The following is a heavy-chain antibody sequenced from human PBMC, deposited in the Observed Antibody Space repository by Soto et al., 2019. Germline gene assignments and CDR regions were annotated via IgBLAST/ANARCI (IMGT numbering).Heavy chain of an antibody. CDR2: IYSGGST. V-gene: IGHV3-53*01. J-gene: IGHJ4*02. CDR1: GFTVSSNY. CDR3: ARTLTYYYDSSGFDY. Sequence: VGSLRLSCAASGFTVSSNYMSWVRQAPGKGLEWVSVIYSGGSTYYADSVKGRFTISRDNSKNTLYLQMNSLRAEDTAVYYCARTLTYYYDSSGFDYWGQGTLVTVSS. D-gene: IGHD3-22*01.